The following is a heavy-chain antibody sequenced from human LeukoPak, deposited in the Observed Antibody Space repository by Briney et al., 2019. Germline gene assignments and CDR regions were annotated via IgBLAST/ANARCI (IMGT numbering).Heavy chain of an antibody. D-gene: IGHD5-18*01. CDR2: IYYSGNT. V-gene: IGHV4-59*01. J-gene: IGHJ4*02. Sequence: SETLPLTCTVSGDSISYYYWSWIRQPPGKGLEWIGKIYYSGNTNYNPSLKSRVTISVDTSKNQFSLKLSSVTAADTAVYYCARVRGYSYDSSDFDYWGQGTLVTVSS. CDR3: ARVRGYSYDSSDFDY. CDR1: GDSISYYY.